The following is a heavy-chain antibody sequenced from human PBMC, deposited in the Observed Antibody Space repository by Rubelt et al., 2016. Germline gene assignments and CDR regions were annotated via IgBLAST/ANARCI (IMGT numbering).Heavy chain of an antibody. CDR2: IRASGGGS. CDR3: GRDPNGDFFGAFDM. V-gene: IGHV3-23*04. D-gene: IGHD4-17*01. J-gene: IGHJ3*02. CDR1: GFTFSSYA. Sequence: EVLLVESGGGLVKPGGSLRLSCAASGFTFSSYAMSWVRQAPGKGLEWVSGIRASGGGSIYANSVKGRFTISRDNSKNTLYLQMNDLRAEAPAIYYCGRDPNGDFFGAFDMWGQGTMVTVSS.